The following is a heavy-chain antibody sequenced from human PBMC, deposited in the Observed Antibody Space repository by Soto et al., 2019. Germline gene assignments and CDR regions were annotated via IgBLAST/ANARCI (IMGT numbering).Heavy chain of an antibody. J-gene: IGHJ6*02. D-gene: IGHD5-12*01. V-gene: IGHV4-31*03. Sequence: QVQLQESGPGLVKPSQTLSLTCTVSGGSISSGGYYWSWIRQHPGKGLEWIGYIYYSGSTYYNPSLKSRVTISVDTSKNQFSLKLSSVTAADTAVYYCARVSGYDYYYYGMDVWGQGTTVTVSS. CDR3: ARVSGYDYYYYGMDV. CDR1: GGSISSGGYY. CDR2: IYYSGST.